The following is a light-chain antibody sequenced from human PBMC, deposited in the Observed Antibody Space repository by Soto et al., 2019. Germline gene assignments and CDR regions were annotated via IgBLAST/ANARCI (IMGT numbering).Light chain of an antibody. CDR2: DVY. Sequence: QSALTQPASGSGSPGQSITISCTGTSGDVGGFNYVSWYQQHPGKAPKLLIFDVYSRPSGISNRFSGSKSGNTASLTISGLQAEDETDYYCSSYTTSSSYVFAAWTKAIVL. V-gene: IGLV2-14*01. J-gene: IGLJ1*01. CDR3: SSYTTSSSYV. CDR1: SGDVGGFNY.